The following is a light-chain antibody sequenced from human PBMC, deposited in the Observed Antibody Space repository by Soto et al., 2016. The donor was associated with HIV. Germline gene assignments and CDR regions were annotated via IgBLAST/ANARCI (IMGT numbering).Light chain of an antibody. CDR2: KDT. J-gene: IGLJ2*01. CDR3: QSADNSGTYNVV. Sequence: YELTQPPSVSVSPGQTARITCSGDALPKQYTYWYQQKPGQAPMLVIYKDTERPSGIPERFSGSSSGTTVTLTISGVQAEDEADFYCQSADNSGTYNVVFGGGTKLTV. CDR1: ALPKQY. V-gene: IGLV3-25*03.